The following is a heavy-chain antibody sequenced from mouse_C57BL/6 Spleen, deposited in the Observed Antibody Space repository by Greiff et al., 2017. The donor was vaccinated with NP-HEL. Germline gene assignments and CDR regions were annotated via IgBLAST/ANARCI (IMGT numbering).Heavy chain of an antibody. Sequence: EVQRVESGEGLVKPGGSLKLSCAASGFTFSSYAMSWVRQTPEKRLEWVAYISSGGDYIYYADTVKGRSTISRDNARNTLYLQMSSLKSEDTAMYYCTRDNYGSSYYFDYWGQGTTLTVSS. V-gene: IGHV5-9-1*02. J-gene: IGHJ2*01. D-gene: IGHD1-1*01. CDR1: GFTFSSYA. CDR2: ISSGGDYI. CDR3: TRDNYGSSYYFDY.